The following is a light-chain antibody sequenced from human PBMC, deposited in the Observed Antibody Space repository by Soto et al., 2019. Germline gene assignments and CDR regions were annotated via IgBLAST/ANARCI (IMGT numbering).Light chain of an antibody. V-gene: IGKV3-20*01. CDR1: PSVSRNY. CDR2: GAS. Sequence: VLTQSPGPLFLSPGEKAPLPCRASPSVSRNYLAWYQQKPGQAPRLLIYGASSRATGIPDKFSGSGSGTDFTLTISRLEPEDFAVYYCQQYGSSPRTFGQGTKVEIE. J-gene: IGKJ1*01. CDR3: QQYGSSPRT.